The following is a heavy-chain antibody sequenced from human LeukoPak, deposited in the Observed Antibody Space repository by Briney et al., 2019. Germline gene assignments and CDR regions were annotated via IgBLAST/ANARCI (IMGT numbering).Heavy chain of an antibody. V-gene: IGHV3-21*01. D-gene: IGHD3-22*01. CDR1: GFTISSYS. J-gene: IGHJ2*01. Sequence: GGSLRLSCAASGFTISSYSMNWVRQAPGKGLEWVSSISSSSSYIYYADSVKGRFTISRDNAKNSLYLQMNSLRAEDTAVYYCARSGYYYDSSGYYNSYWYFDLWGRGTLVTVSS. CDR3: ARSGYYYDSSGYYNSYWYFDL. CDR2: ISSSSSYI.